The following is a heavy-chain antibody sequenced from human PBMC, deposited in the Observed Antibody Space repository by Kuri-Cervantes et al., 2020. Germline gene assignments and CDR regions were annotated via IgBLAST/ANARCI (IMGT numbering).Heavy chain of an antibody. J-gene: IGHJ5*02. V-gene: IGHV7-4-1*01. Sequence: ASVKVSCKASGYTFTRYAMNWVRQAPGQGLEWMGWINTNTGNPTYAQGFTGRFVLSLDTSVSTAYLQICSLKAEDTAVYYCARGGITMVRGVIHNWFDPWGQGTLVTVSS. CDR2: INTNTGNP. CDR1: GYTFTRYA. D-gene: IGHD3-10*01. CDR3: ARGGITMVRGVIHNWFDP.